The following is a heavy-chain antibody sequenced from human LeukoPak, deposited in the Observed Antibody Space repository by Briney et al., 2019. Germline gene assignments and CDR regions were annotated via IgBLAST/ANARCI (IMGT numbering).Heavy chain of an antibody. J-gene: IGHJ6*03. CDR1: GFTFSSHW. D-gene: IGHD1-26*01. Sequence: PGGSLRLSCVASGFTFSSHWMSWVRQAPGKGLEWVANIKQDGSEKKYVDSVKGRLTISRDNAKNTLYLQMNSLRAEDTAIYYCAKFPGATPYYYYYMDVWGKGTTVTVSS. V-gene: IGHV3-7*03. CDR2: IKQDGSEK. CDR3: AKFPGATPYYYYYMDV.